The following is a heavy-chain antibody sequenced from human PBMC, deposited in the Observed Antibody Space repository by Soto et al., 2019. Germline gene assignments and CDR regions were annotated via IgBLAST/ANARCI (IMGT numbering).Heavy chain of an antibody. D-gene: IGHD7-27*01. CDR1: GGTFSTSA. V-gene: IGHV1-69*13. J-gene: IGHJ4*02. Sequence: QVQLVQSGAEVRKPGSSVKVSCVASGGTFSTSAMNWVRQAPGQGLEWVGGIIPVFGTPTYAQSLQGRVTITVDVSTTTAYMDLTRLRPEDTAVYYCATQLTGDLDFWGQGTLVIVSS. CDR2: IIPVFGTP. CDR3: ATQLTGDLDF.